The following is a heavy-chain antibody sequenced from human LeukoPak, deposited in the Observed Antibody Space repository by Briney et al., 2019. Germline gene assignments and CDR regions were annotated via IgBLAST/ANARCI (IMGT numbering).Heavy chain of an antibody. Sequence: SETLSLTCTVHGGSFGVYFWSWIRQAPGKGLEWIGEVDRTGTTNYNTSLKSRLSISIDTSKNQFSLSLRSVAAADTAVYYCARGRLAFCTTVSCSVEPFFDFWGQGSLVTVSS. CDR2: VDRTGTT. CDR3: ARGRLAFCTTVSCSVEPFFDF. CDR1: GGSFGVYF. J-gene: IGHJ4*02. D-gene: IGHD2-8*01. V-gene: IGHV4-34*01.